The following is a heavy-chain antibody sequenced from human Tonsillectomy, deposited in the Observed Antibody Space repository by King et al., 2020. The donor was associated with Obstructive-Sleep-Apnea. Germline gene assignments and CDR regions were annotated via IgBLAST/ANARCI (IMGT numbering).Heavy chain of an antibody. CDR3: AIGGGYSSQGFDY. CDR1: GFTFSSYW. V-gene: IGHV3-74*01. J-gene: IGHJ4*02. CDR2: INSDGSST. D-gene: IGHD5-18*01. Sequence: VQLVESGGGLVQPGGSLRLSCAASGFTFSSYWMNWVRQAPGKGLVWVSRINSDGSSTCYADSVKGRFTISRDNAKNTLYLQMNSLRAEDTAVYYCAIGGGYSSQGFDYWGQGTLVTVSS.